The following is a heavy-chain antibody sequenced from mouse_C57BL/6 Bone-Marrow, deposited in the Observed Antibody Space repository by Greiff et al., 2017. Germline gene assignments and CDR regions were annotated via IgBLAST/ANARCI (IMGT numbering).Heavy chain of an antibody. CDR3: ASTLGFDY. J-gene: IGHJ2*01. V-gene: IGHV1-55*01. D-gene: IGHD5-1*01. CDR1: GYTFTSYW. Sequence: VQLQQPGAELVKPGASVKMSCKASGYTFTSYWITWVKQRPGQGLEWIGDIYPGSGSTNYNEKFKSKATLTVDKSSSTAYMQLSSLTSEDSAVYYCASTLGFDYWGQGTTLTVSS. CDR2: IYPGSGST.